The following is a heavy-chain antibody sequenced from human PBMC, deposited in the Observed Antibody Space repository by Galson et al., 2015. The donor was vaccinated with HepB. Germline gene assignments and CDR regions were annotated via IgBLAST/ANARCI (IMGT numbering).Heavy chain of an antibody. V-gene: IGHV3-23*01. CDR2: ISGSGGST. CDR1: GFTFSSYA. Sequence: SLRLSCAASGFTFSSYAMSWVRQAPGKGLEWVSAISGSGGSTYYADSVKGRFTISRDNSKNTLYLQMNSLRAEDTAVYYCAKDYKVNHGMDYYDSSGYPGDAFDIWGQGTMATVSS. D-gene: IGHD3-22*01. CDR3: AKDYKVNHGMDYYDSSGYPGDAFDI. J-gene: IGHJ3*02.